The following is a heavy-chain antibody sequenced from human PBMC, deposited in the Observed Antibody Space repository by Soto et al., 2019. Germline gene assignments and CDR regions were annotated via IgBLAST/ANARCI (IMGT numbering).Heavy chain of an antibody. J-gene: IGHJ6*02. D-gene: IGHD1-26*01. Sequence: SVKVSCKXSGGTFSSYAISWVRQAPGQGLEWMGGIIPIFGTANYAQKFQGRVTITADESTSTAYMELSSLRSEDTAVYYCAREVGATNYYYYYGMDVWGQGTTVTVSS. CDR3: AREVGATNYYYYYGMDV. CDR2: IIPIFGTA. V-gene: IGHV1-69*13. CDR1: GGTFSSYA.